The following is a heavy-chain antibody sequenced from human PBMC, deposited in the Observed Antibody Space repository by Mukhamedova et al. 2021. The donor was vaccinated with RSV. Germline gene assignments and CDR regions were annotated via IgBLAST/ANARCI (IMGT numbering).Heavy chain of an antibody. D-gene: IGHD1-1*01. Sequence: DGSYEYHADSVRGRFTISRDNFKNTLYLQMNSLRPEDTAVFYCAKRGDEALTGIRXVXYXGQGTLVTXSS. CDR2: DGSYE. V-gene: IGHV3-30*02. CDR3: AKRGDEALTGIRXVXY. J-gene: IGHJ4*02.